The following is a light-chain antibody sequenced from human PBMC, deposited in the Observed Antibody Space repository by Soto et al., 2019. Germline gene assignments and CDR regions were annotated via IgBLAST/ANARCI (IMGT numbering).Light chain of an antibody. Sequence: DIQMTQSPSSLSASLGDRVTITCRASQDIASRLAWFQQKPGKAPKSLIFAASNLQSGVPSKFSGSGSGTDFTLTISSLQPEDFATYYCQQYDAYPWTFGQGTKVDIK. CDR3: QQYDAYPWT. J-gene: IGKJ1*01. CDR1: QDIASR. V-gene: IGKV1-16*02. CDR2: AAS.